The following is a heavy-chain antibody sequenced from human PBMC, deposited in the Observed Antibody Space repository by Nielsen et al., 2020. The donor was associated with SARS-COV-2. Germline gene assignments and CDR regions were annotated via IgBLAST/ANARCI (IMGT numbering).Heavy chain of an antibody. CDR1: GFTFSSYA. D-gene: IGHD6-13*01. CDR3: AKGGSSWYYFDS. J-gene: IGHJ4*02. V-gene: IGHV3-23*01. Sequence: GESLKISCAASGFTFSSYAMSWVRQAPGKGLEWVSAISGSGGSTYYADSVKGRFTISRDNSKNTLYLQMNSLGAEDTAVYYCAKGGSSWYYFDSWGQGILVTVSS. CDR2: ISGSGGST.